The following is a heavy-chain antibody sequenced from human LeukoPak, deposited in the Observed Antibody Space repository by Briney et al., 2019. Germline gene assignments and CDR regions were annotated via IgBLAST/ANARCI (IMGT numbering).Heavy chain of an antibody. CDR3: ARGTAWYSSSWYFDY. Sequence: GGSLRLSCAASGFTVSSNYMSWVRQAPGKGLEWVSAIGGSGGTTYYADSVKGRFTISRDNSKNTLYLQMNSLRADDTAIYYCARGTAWYSSSWYFDYWGQGTPVTVSS. J-gene: IGHJ4*02. CDR2: IGGSGGTT. D-gene: IGHD6-13*01. CDR1: GFTVSSNY. V-gene: IGHV3-23*01.